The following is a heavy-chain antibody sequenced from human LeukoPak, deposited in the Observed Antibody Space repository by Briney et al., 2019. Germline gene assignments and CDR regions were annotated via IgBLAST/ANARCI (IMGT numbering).Heavy chain of an antibody. CDR2: ISGSGSST. Sequence: PGGSLRLSCAASGFTFSSYAMSWVRQAPGKGLEWVSGISGSGSSTYYADSVKGRFTISRDNSKNTLYLQMNSLRAEDTAVYYCAKGCSGGSCYVRFDYWGQGTLVTVSS. J-gene: IGHJ4*02. CDR1: GFTFSSYA. V-gene: IGHV3-23*01. D-gene: IGHD2-15*01. CDR3: AKGCSGGSCYVRFDY.